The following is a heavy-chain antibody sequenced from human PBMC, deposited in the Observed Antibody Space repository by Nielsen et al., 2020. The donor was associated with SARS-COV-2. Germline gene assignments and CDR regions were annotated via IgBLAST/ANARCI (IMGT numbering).Heavy chain of an antibody. CDR1: GFTVGSNY. J-gene: IGHJ3*02. V-gene: IGHV3-53*04. Sequence: GASLKISCAVSGFTVGSNYMTWVRQAPGKGLESVSVIHGGGNTYYADSVKGRFTISRHSSNNTLFLQMNSLRAEDTAVYYCARLYAGRIDAFDIWGQGTMVTVSS. CDR2: IHGGGNT. D-gene: IGHD2-2*02. CDR3: ARLYAGRIDAFDI.